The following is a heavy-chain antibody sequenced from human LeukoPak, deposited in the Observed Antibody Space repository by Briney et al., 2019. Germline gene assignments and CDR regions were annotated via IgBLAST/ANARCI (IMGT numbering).Heavy chain of an antibody. CDR2: IYSGGST. Sequence: GGSLRLSCAASGFTVSSNYMSWVRQAPGRGLEWVSVIYSGGSTYYADSVKGRFTISRDNSKNTLYLQMNSLRAEDTAVYYCARDMDYGDAFDIWGQGTMVTVSS. V-gene: IGHV3-66*01. CDR3: ARDMDYGDAFDI. CDR1: GFTVSSNY. D-gene: IGHD4-17*01. J-gene: IGHJ3*02.